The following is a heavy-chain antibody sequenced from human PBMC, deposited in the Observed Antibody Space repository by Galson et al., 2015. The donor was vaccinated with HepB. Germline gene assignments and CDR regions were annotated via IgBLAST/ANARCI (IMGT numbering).Heavy chain of an antibody. CDR1: GGSFGNYF. CDR2: INQGGST. CDR3: ARRGTWARSFSV. Sequence: ETLSLTCAVSGGSFGNYFWSWIRQPPGKGLEWIAEINQGGSTNYNPSLKSRVTIAVDTSKDQFSLNLNSVTAADTAIYYCARRGTWARSFSVWGPGTRVTVSS. D-gene: IGHD6-25*01. J-gene: IGHJ3*01. V-gene: IGHV4-34*01.